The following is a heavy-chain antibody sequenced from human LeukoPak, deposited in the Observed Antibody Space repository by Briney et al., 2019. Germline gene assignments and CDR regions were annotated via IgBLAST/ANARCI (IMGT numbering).Heavy chain of an antibody. Sequence: ASVKVSCKASGGTFSSYAISWVRQAPGQGLEWMGWINPNSGGTNYAQKFQGWVTMTRDTSISTAYMELSRLRSDGTAVYYCARALRQTYYDSSGYPDYWGQGTLVTVSS. CDR3: ARALRQTYYDSSGYPDY. D-gene: IGHD3-22*01. CDR1: GGTFSSYA. CDR2: INPNSGGT. J-gene: IGHJ4*02. V-gene: IGHV1-2*04.